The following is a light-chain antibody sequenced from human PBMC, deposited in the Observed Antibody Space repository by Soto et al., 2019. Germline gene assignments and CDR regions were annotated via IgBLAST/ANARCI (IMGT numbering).Light chain of an antibody. CDR2: DAS. CDR3: QQYGSSPRIT. J-gene: IGKJ5*01. Sequence: IQMTQSPSTLSASVGDTVTITCRASQTISVSLAWYQQKPGKAPNLLIYDASTLQGGVPSRFSGSGSGTDFTLTISRLEPEDFAVYYCQQYGSSPRITFGQGTRLEIK. V-gene: IGKV1-5*01. CDR1: QTISVS.